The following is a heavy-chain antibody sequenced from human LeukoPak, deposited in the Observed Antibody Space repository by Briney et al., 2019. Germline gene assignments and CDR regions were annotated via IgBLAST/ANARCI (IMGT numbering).Heavy chain of an antibody. CDR1: GFTVSSNY. Sequence: PGGSLRLSCAVSGFTVSSNYMSWVRQAPGKGLQWVSVIYSDGTTFYADSVKGRFTISRDNSKNTLYLQINSLRDEDTAVYYCARGIAAAGTALHNWGQGTLLTVSS. V-gene: IGHV3-53*01. D-gene: IGHD6-13*01. J-gene: IGHJ4*02. CDR3: ARGIAAAGTALHN. CDR2: IYSDGTT.